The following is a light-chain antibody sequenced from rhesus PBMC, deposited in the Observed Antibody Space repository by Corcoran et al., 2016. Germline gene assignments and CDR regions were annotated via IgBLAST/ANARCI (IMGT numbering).Light chain of an antibody. CDR3: LQHSSYPLT. Sequence: DIQMTQSPSSLSASVGDTVTITCRASQGISSYLNWFQQKPGKAPKLLIYDASSLERGVPSRFSGSGSGTDFTLTISSLQPEDFAAYYCLQHSSYPLTFGGGTKVEIK. V-gene: IGKV1-28*03. J-gene: IGKJ4*01. CDR1: QGISSY. CDR2: DAS.